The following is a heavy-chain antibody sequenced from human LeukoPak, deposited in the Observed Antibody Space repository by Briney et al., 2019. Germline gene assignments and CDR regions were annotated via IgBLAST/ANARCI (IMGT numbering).Heavy chain of an antibody. D-gene: IGHD4-11*01. CDR3: ARHYSNYVHFDY. CDR1: DFPISSGYY. Sequence: KPSETLSLTCAVSDFPISSGYYWGWIRQPPGKGLEWIGSIYHSGSTYYNPSLKSRVTMSVDTSKNQFSLKLSSVTAADTAVYYCARHYSNYVHFDYWGQGTLVTVSS. CDR2: IYHSGST. J-gene: IGHJ4*02. V-gene: IGHV4-38-2*01.